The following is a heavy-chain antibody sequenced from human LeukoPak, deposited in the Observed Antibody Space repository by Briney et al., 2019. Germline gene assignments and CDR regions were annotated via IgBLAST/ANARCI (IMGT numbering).Heavy chain of an antibody. CDR1: GFTFSSYT. J-gene: IGHJ6*02. V-gene: IGHV3-21*01. CDR3: ARGLGYNYLMDV. Sequence: GGSLRLSCAASGFTFSSYTMNWDRQAPGKGLEWVSSIDSSGRYIYYADSMKGRFTISRDNAENSLYLQMNSLRVGDTAVYYCARGLGYNYLMDVWGQGTTVTVSS. CDR2: IDSSGRYI. D-gene: IGHD5-18*01.